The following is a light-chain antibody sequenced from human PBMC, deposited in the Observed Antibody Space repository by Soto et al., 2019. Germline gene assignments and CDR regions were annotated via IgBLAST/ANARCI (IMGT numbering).Light chain of an antibody. CDR3: CSYAGITYSYV. J-gene: IGLJ1*01. CDR1: SSDVGTYNL. V-gene: IGLV2-23*01. CDR2: EGS. Sequence: QSVLAQPASVSGSPGQSITISCTGTSSDVGTYNLVSWYQQHPGKAPKLIIYEGSKRPSGVSNRLSGSKSGNTASLTISGLQAEDEADYYCCSYAGITYSYVFGTGTKVTVL.